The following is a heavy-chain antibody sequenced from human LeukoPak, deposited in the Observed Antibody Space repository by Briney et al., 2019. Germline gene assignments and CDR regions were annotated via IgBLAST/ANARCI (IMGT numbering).Heavy chain of an antibody. CDR2: SGPYNGNT. J-gene: IGHJ4*02. Sequence: ASVKVSCKGSGYTFTNYGISWVRQAPGQGLEWMGWSGPYNGNTNYAQKFQDRITMTTDTSTSTAYMELRSLRSDDTAMYYCARRAPGKLAADYWGQGTLVTVSS. CDR1: GYTFTNYG. CDR3: ARRAPGKLAADY. D-gene: IGHD1-1*01. V-gene: IGHV1-18*01.